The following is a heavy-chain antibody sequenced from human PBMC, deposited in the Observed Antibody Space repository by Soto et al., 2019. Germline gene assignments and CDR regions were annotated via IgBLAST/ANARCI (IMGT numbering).Heavy chain of an antibody. CDR2: MNPNSGNT. Sequence: ASVKVSCKASGYTFTSYDINWVRQATGQGLEWMGWMNPNSGNTGYAQKFQGRVTMTRNTSISTAYMELSSLRSEDTAVYYCAKSLKGEYVYFWGSYRPDAFDIWGQGTMVTVSS. D-gene: IGHD3-16*02. CDR3: AKSLKGEYVYFWGSYRPDAFDI. V-gene: IGHV1-8*01. CDR1: GYTFTSYD. J-gene: IGHJ3*02.